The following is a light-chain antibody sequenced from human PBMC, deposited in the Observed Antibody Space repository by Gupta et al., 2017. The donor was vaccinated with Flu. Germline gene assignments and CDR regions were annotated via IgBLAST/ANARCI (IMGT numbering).Light chain of an antibody. V-gene: IGKV1-39*01. J-gene: IGKJ1*01. CDR1: QSISSY. Sequence: DIQMTQSPSSLSASVGDRVTITCRASQSISSYLNWYQQKPGKAPKLLIYAASSLQSGVPSRFSGSGSGTDFTLTISSRQPEEFATYYCQQSYSTPVAFGQGTKVEIK. CDR2: AAS. CDR3: QQSYSTPVA.